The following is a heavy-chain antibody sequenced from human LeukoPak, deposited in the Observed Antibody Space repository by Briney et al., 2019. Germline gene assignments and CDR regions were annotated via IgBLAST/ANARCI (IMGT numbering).Heavy chain of an antibody. CDR1: GGSLSGHY. J-gene: IGHJ4*02. D-gene: IGHD5-12*01. Sequence: PSETLSLTCAVYGGSLSGHYWSWIRQPPGKGLEWIGEINHSGSTNYNPSLKSRVTISVDTSKNQFSLKLSSVTAADTAVYYCSSACYHCLVDYWGQGTLVTVSS. V-gene: IGHV4-34*01. CDR3: SSACYHCLVDY. CDR2: INHSGST.